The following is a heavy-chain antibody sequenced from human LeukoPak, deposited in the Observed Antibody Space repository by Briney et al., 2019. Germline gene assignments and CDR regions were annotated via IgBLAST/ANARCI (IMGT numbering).Heavy chain of an antibody. Sequence: PGGSLRLSCAASGFTFSSYSMNWVRQAPGKGLEWVSSISSSSSYIYYADSVKSRFTISRDNAKNSLYLQMNSLRAEDTAVYYCARDKGLGFDYWGQGTLVTVSS. CDR2: ISSSSSYI. CDR1: GFTFSSYS. V-gene: IGHV3-21*01. J-gene: IGHJ4*02. CDR3: ARDKGLGFDY.